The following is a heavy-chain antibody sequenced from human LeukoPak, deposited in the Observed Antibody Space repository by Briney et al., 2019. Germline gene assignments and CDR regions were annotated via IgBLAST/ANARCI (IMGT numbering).Heavy chain of an antibody. CDR3: ARVEPPSDY. J-gene: IGHJ4*02. Sequence: PGGSLRLSCAASGFTFSSYEMNWVRQAPGKGLEWVSYISSSGSTIYYADFVKGRFTISRDNAKNSLYLHMNSLRAEDTAVYYCARVEPPSDYWGQGTLVTVSS. V-gene: IGHV3-48*03. CDR1: GFTFSSYE. D-gene: IGHD1-14*01. CDR2: ISSSGSTI.